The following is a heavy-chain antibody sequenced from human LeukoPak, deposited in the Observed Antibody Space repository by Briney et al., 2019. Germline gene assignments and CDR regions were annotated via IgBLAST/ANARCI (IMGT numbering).Heavy chain of an antibody. D-gene: IGHD6-19*01. CDR3: ARSNSSGWYGGDY. CDR2: IIPIFGTA. J-gene: IGHJ4*02. CDR1: GGTFSDYG. V-gene: IGHV1-69*01. Sequence: SVTVSCKASGGTFSDYGISWVRQAPGQGLEWMGGIIPIFGTANYAQKFQGRVTITADESTSTAYMELSSLRSEDTAVYYCARSNSSGWYGGDYWGQGTLVTVSS.